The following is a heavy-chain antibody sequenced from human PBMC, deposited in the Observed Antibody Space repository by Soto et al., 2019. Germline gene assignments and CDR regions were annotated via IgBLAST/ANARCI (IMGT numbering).Heavy chain of an antibody. D-gene: IGHD3-10*01. CDR3: THMRGSGIYGMDV. CDR2: VYSNDDK. J-gene: IGHJ6*02. CDR1: GFSLSTSGVG. Sequence: QITLKESGPALVKPTQSLTLTCTFSGFSLSTSGVGVGWVRQPPGKALEWLALVYSNDDKRFSPSLKSRLTITKDTSKKRVVLTMTNMDPVDTATYYCTHMRGSGIYGMDVWGQGTTVIVSS. V-gene: IGHV2-5*01.